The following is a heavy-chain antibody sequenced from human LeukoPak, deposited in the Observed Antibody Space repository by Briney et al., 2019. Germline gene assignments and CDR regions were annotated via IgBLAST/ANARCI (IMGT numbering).Heavy chain of an antibody. Sequence: GGSLRLSCAASGFTFSDYSMNWVRQAPGKGLEWVSSISSSSSYIYYADSVKGRFTISRDNAKNSLYLQMNSLRAEDTAVYYCARDSLYYDSSGYYAFDYWGQGTLVTVSS. J-gene: IGHJ4*02. D-gene: IGHD3-22*01. CDR1: GFTFSDYS. CDR3: ARDSLYYDSSGYYAFDY. V-gene: IGHV3-21*01. CDR2: ISSSSSYI.